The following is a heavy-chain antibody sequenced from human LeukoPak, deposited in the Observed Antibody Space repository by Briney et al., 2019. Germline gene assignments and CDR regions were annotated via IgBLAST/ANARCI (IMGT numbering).Heavy chain of an antibody. CDR2: MSSSGRS. V-gene: IGHV4-4*07. Sequence: PSETLSLTCTVSGGSISSDYWSWIRQPAGKGLQWIGRMSSSGRSDYNPSLKSRVTISIDTSKNQFSMKLTSVTAADTAVYYCAKSDYYGASDYWGQGTLVTVSS. CDR1: GGSISSDY. D-gene: IGHD3-10*01. CDR3: AKSDYYGASDY. J-gene: IGHJ4*02.